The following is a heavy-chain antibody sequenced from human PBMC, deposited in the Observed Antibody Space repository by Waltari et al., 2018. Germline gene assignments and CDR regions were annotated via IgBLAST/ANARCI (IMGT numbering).Heavy chain of an antibody. V-gene: IGHV1-46*01. D-gene: IGHD3-16*01. Sequence: QVQLVQSGAEVKKPGASVKVSCKASGYSFSTYYIHWIRQAPGQGLEYMGVIYLTTETTGHAQEFRGRLTMTRDTSTSTVYMELSSLTSEDTAVYYCAREAPYRNYFDFWGQGTLVTVSS. CDR3: AREAPYRNYFDF. CDR1: GYSFSTYY. CDR2: IYLTTETT. J-gene: IGHJ4*02.